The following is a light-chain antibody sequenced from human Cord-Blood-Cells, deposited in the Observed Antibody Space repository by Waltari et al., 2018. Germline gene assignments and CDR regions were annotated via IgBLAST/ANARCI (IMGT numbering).Light chain of an antibody. CDR1: QSVSSY. CDR2: DAS. CDR3: QQRSNWPPRLT. Sequence: DIVLTQSPATLYLSPGERATLSCRASQSVSSYLAWYQQKPGQAPRPLIYDASNRATGIPARFSGSGSGTDFTLTISSLEPEDFAVYYCQQRSNWPPRLTFGGGTKVEIK. J-gene: IGKJ4*01. V-gene: IGKV3-11*01.